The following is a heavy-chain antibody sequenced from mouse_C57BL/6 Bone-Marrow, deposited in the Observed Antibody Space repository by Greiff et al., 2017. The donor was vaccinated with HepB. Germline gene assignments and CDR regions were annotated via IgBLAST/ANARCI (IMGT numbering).Heavy chain of an antibody. V-gene: IGHV1-59*01. CDR3: AKGYYFDY. J-gene: IGHJ2*03. D-gene: IGHD2-14*01. Sequence: VQLQQPGAELVRPGTSVKLSCKASGYTFTSYWMHWVKQRPGQGLEWIGVIDPSDSYTNYNQKFKGKATLTVDTSSSTAYMQLSSLTSEDSAVYYCAKGYYFDYWGWGNSLTVTS. CDR1: GYTFTSYW. CDR2: IDPSDSYT.